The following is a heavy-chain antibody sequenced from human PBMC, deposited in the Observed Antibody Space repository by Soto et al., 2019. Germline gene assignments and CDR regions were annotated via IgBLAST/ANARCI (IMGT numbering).Heavy chain of an antibody. Sequence: QVQLVESGGGVVQPGRSLRLSCAASGFTFSSYAMHWVRQAPGKGLEWVAVISYDGSNKYYADSVKGRFTISRDNSKNTLYLQMNSLRAEDTAVYYCARDSIYGSSGFDYWGQGTLVTVSS. J-gene: IGHJ4*02. CDR1: GFTFSSYA. V-gene: IGHV3-30-3*01. D-gene: IGHD3-10*01. CDR3: ARDSIYGSSGFDY. CDR2: ISYDGSNK.